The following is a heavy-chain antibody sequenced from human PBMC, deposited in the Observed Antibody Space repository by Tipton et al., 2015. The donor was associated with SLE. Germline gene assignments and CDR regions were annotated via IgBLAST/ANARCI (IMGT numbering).Heavy chain of an antibody. CDR1: GGSISSYY. J-gene: IGHJ3*02. CDR2: IYTSGST. V-gene: IGHV4-4*07. CDR3: ARGTIVVAALDAFDI. Sequence: TLSLTCTVSGGSISSYYWSWIRQPAGKGLEWIGRIYTSGSTNYNPSLKSRVTMSVDTSKNQFSLKLSSVTAADTAVYYCARGTIVVAALDAFDIWGQGTMVPVSS. D-gene: IGHD2-21*01.